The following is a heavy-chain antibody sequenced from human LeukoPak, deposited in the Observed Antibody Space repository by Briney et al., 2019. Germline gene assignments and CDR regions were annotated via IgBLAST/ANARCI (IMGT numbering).Heavy chain of an antibody. CDR1: GYTFTSYY. Sequence: GASVKVSCKASGYTFTSYYMHWVRQAPGQGLEWMGIINPSGGSTSYAQKFQGRVTMTRDTSTSTVYMELSSLRSEDTAVYYCAKGHGSSEEGYYFDYWGQGTLVTVSS. V-gene: IGHV1-46*01. CDR3: AKGHGSSEEGYYFDY. D-gene: IGHD6-6*01. CDR2: INPSGGST. J-gene: IGHJ4*02.